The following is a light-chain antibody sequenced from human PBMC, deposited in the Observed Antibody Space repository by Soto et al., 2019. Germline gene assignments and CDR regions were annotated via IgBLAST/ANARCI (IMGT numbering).Light chain of an antibody. CDR2: AAY. Sequence: AIQMTQSPSSLSASVGDRVTITCRASQGIRNDLGWYQQKPGKAPKLLIYAAYSLQSGVQSRFSGSGSGTDFTLTIRSLQPEDYATYYCIQDYNYPWTFGQGTKVDIK. CDR1: QGIRND. CDR3: IQDYNYPWT. V-gene: IGKV1-6*01. J-gene: IGKJ1*01.